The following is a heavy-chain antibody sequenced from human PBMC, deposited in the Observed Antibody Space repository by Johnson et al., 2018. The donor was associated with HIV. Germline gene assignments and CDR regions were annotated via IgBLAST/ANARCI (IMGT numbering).Heavy chain of an antibody. CDR2: ISGTSSHM. D-gene: IGHD6-6*01. CDR1: GFTFSDYY. V-gene: IGHV3-11*04. Sequence: QMLLVESGGGLVKPGGSLRLSCAASGFTFSDYYMTWIRQAPGKGLEWISYISGTSSHMSYADSVKGRFTISRDNSKNTLYLQMNSLRAEDTAVYYCAREPRIAAFRDAFDIWGQGTMVTVSS. J-gene: IGHJ3*02. CDR3: AREPRIAAFRDAFDI.